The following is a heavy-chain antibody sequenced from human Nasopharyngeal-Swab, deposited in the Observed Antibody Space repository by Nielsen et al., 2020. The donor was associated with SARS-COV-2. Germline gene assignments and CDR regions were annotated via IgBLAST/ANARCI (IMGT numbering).Heavy chain of an antibody. CDR1: GFAFRSYT. D-gene: IGHD1-14*01. CDR3: VKGTYNNFWDY. J-gene: IGHJ4*02. Sequence: GESLKISCAASGFAFRSYTMTWVRQAPGKGLDWVSTISASGGTTYYADSVKGRFTISRDNSGNTLFLQMNRLRAEDTALYYCVKGTYNNFWDYWGQGTLVTVSS. CDR2: ISASGGTT. V-gene: IGHV3-23*01.